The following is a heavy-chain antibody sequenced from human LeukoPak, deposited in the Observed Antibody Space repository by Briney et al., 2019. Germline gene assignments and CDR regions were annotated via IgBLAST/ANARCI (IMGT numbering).Heavy chain of an antibody. J-gene: IGHJ4*02. CDR2: ISGSGGST. CDR1: GFTFSSYA. D-gene: IGHD2-2*01. V-gene: IGHV3-23*01. Sequence: GGSLRLSCAASGFTFSSYAMSWVRQAPGKGLEWVSAISGSGGSTYYADSVKGRITISRDNSKNTLYLQMNSLRAEDTAVYYCAKHRDCSSTSCPFDYWGQGTLVTVSS. CDR3: AKHRDCSSTSCPFDY.